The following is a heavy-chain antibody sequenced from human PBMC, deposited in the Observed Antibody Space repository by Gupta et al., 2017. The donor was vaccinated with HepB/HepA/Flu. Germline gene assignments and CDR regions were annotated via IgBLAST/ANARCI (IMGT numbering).Heavy chain of an antibody. V-gene: IGHV1-8*01. J-gene: IGHJ6*02. CDR1: GYTFTSYD. CDR3: ARDSGSYKGYGMDV. CDR2: MNPNSGNT. Sequence: QVQLVQSGAEVKKPGASVKVSCKASGYTFTSYDTNWVRQATGQGLEWMGWMNPNSGNTGYAQKFQGRVTMTRNTSISTAYMELSSLRSEDTAVYYCARDSGSYKGYGMDVWGQGTTVTVSS. D-gene: IGHD1-26*01.